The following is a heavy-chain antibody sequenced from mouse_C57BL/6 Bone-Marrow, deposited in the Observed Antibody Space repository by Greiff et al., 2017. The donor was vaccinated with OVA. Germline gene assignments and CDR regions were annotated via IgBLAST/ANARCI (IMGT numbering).Heavy chain of an antibody. CDR1: GYAFSSSW. J-gene: IGHJ2*01. CDR3: ARFITTGYFDY. Sequence: LQESGPELVKPGASVKISCKASGYAFSSSWMNWVKQRPGKGLEWIGRIYPGDGDTNYNGKFKGKATLTADKSSSTAYMQLSSLTSEDSAVYFCARFITTGYFDYWGQGTTLTVSS. V-gene: IGHV1-82*01. D-gene: IGHD1-1*01. CDR2: IYPGDGDT.